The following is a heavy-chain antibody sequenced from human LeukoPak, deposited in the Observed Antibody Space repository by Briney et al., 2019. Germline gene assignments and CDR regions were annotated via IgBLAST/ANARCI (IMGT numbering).Heavy chain of an antibody. V-gene: IGHV3-49*04. CDR1: GFTFGDYA. CDR3: TRAYDGYNYYFDY. D-gene: IGHD5-24*01. J-gene: IGHJ4*02. Sequence: GGSLRLSCTASGFTFGDYAMSWVRQAPGKGLEWVGFIRSKAYGGTTEYAASVKGRFTISRDDSKSIAYLQMNSLKTEDTAVYYCTRAYDGYNYYFDYWGQGTLVTVSS. CDR2: IRSKAYGGTT.